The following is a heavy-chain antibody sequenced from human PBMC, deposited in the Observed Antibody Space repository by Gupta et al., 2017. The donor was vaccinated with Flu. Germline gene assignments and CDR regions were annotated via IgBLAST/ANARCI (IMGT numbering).Heavy chain of an antibody. CDR1: GFSITSVRYY. V-gene: IGHV4-31*03. J-gene: IGHJ4*02. CDR3: ARGGGGYYDSSASTIDY. Sequence: QVQLQESGPGLVKSSQTLSVTCTMSGFSITSVRYYWSWIRRHPGKGLEWIGYIDYSGTTYSNPSLKSRVTISVDTSTNQFSLSLSSVTAADTAVYYCARGGGGYYDSSASTIDYWGQGILVTVSS. CDR2: IDYSGTT. D-gene: IGHD3-22*01.